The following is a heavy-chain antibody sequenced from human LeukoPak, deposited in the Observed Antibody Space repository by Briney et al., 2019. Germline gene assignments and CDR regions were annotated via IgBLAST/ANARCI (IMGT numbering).Heavy chain of an antibody. CDR1: GGSISSSTYY. CDR3: ARQISDYYYYYIDV. V-gene: IGHV4-39*01. D-gene: IGHD3-10*01. Sequence: PLETLSLTCSVSGGSISSSTYYWGWIRQPPGKGLEWIGTICYSGTTYYNPSLESRVTISEDMSKNQFSPTLRSVTAADTAVYYCARQISDYYYYYIDVWGKGTTVTVSS. CDR2: ICYSGTT. J-gene: IGHJ6*03.